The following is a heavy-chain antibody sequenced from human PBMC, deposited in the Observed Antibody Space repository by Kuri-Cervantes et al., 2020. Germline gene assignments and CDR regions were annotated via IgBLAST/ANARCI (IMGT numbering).Heavy chain of an antibody. J-gene: IGHJ5*02. V-gene: IGHV3-21*01. D-gene: IGHD3-10*01. CDR2: ISSSSSYI. Sequence: GESLKISCAASGFTFSSYSMNWVRQAPGKGLEWVSSISSSSSYIYYADSVKGRFTISRDNAKNSLYLQMNSLRAEDTAVYYCANSWGSGSYTGSWGQGTLVTVSS. CDR1: GFTFSSYS. CDR3: ANSWGSGSYTGS.